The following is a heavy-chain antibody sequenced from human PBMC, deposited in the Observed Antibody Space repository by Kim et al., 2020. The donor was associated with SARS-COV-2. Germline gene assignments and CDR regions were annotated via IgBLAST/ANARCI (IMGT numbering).Heavy chain of an antibody. D-gene: IGHD2-2*01. CDR1: GFTFSSYG. J-gene: IGHJ6*02. CDR2: IWYDGSNK. V-gene: IGHV3-33*01. CDR3: ARDMFLGYCSSFQRAGLSRHYYYCGMDV. Sequence: GGSLRLSCAASGFTFSSYGMHWVRQAPGKGLEWVAVIWYDGSNKYYADSVKGRFTISRDNSKNTLYLQMNSLRAEDTAVYYCARDMFLGYCSSFQRAGLSRHYYYCGMDVWGQGTTVTVSS.